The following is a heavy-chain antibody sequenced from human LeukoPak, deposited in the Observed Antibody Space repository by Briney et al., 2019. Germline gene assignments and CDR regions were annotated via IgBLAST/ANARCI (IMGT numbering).Heavy chain of an antibody. CDR1: GYTFTGYY. J-gene: IGHJ2*01. CDR2: INPNSGGT. CDR3: ARGDGYNWDRYFDL. D-gene: IGHD5-24*01. V-gene: IGHV1-2*06. Sequence: GASVKVSCKASGYTFTGYYMHWVRQAPGQGLEWMGRINPNSGGTNYAQKFQGRVTMTRDTSISTAYMELSRLRSDDTAVYYCARGDGYNWDRYFDLWGRGTLVTVSS.